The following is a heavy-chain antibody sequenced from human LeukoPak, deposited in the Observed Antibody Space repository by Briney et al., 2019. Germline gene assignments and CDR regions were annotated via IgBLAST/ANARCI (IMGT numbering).Heavy chain of an antibody. CDR3: ARVFDCTNGVCYHGPLFDY. V-gene: IGHV4-39*01. CDR1: GGSISSSSYY. J-gene: IGHJ4*02. Sequence: SETLSLTCTVSGGSISSSSYYWGWIRQPPGKGLEWIGSIYYSGSTYYNPSLKSRVTISVDTSKNQFSLKLSSVPAADTAVYYCARVFDCTNGVCYHGPLFDYWGQGTLVTVSS. D-gene: IGHD2-8*01. CDR2: IYYSGST.